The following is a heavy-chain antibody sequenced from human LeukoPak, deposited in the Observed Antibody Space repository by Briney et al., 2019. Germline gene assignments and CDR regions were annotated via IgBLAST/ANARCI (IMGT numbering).Heavy chain of an antibody. CDR3: ARAYYDSSGYRYYYYMDV. CDR1: GGSFSGYY. V-gene: IGHV4-34*01. CDR2: SNHSGST. Sequence: SETLSLTCAVYGGSFSGYYWSWIRQPPGKGLEWIGESNHSGSTNYNPSLKSRVTISVDTSKNQFSLKLSSVTAADTAVYYCARAYYDSSGYRYYYYMDVWGKGTTVTVSS. D-gene: IGHD3-22*01. J-gene: IGHJ6*03.